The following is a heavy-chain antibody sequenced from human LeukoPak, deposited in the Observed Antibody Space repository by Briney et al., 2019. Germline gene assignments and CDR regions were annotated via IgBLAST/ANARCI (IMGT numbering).Heavy chain of an antibody. D-gene: IGHD4-23*01. CDR2: ISYDGSNK. CDR1: GFTFSSYG. V-gene: IGHV3-30*18. CDR3: AKDYGGNSVY. J-gene: IGHJ4*02. Sequence: GGSLRLSCAASGFTFSSYGMHWVRQAPGKWLEWVAVISYDGSNKYYADSVKGRFTISRDNSKNTLYLQMNSLRAEDTAVYYCAKDYGGNSVYWGQGTLVTVSS.